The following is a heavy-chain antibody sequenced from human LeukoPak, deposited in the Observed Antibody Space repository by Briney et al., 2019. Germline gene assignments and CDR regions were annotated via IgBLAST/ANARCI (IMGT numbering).Heavy chain of an antibody. J-gene: IGHJ4*02. CDR1: GGSISSYY. CDR2: IYHSRST. CDR3: ARHSPGARGIDS. Sequence: SETLSLTCTVSGGSISSYYWSWIRQPPGKGLEWIGYIYHSRSTDYNPSLKSRVTISVDTSKSQFSLKLTSVTAADTAVYYCARHSPGARGIDSWGQGTQVTVSS. V-gene: IGHV4-59*08.